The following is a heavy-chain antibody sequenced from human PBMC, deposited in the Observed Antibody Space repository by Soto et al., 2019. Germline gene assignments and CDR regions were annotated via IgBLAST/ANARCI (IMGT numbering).Heavy chain of an antibody. D-gene: IGHD1-1*01. CDR2: IYYSGST. CDR3: SREGLDWNDNWFDP. CDR1: GGSIGSGGYY. V-gene: IGHV4-31*03. J-gene: IGHJ5*02. Sequence: SETLSLTCTVSGGSIGSGGYYWSWIRQHPGEGLEWIGSIYYSGSTYYNPSLKSRLTISVDTSKNQFSLKLSSVTAADTAVYFCSREGLDWNDNWFDPWGQGTLVTVSS.